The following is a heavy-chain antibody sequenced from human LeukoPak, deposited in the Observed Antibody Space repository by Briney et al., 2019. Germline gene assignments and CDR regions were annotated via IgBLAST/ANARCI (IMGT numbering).Heavy chain of an antibody. Sequence: GASVKVSCKASGYTFTSYDINWVRQATGQGLEWMGWMNPNSGNTGYAQKFQGRVTMTRNTSISTAYMELSSLRSEDTAVYYCARAGSARRRKSPYYYYYYMDVWGKGTTVTISS. J-gene: IGHJ6*03. V-gene: IGHV1-8*01. D-gene: IGHD1-1*01. CDR3: ARAGSARRRKSPYYYYYYMDV. CDR2: MNPNSGNT. CDR1: GYTFTSYD.